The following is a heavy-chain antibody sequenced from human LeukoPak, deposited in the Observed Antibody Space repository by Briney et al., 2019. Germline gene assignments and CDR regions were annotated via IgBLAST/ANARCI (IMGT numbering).Heavy chain of an antibody. D-gene: IGHD6-6*01. V-gene: IGHV4-34*01. CDR1: GGSFSGYY. CDR2: INHSGST. J-gene: IGHJ4*02. CDR3: VRGLVGTDSSSSGGFY. Sequence: SETLSLSCAVYGGSFSGYYWSWVRQPPGKWLEWLGEINHSGSTNYNPSLKSRVTISVDTSKNQFPLKLSSVTAADTAVYSCVRGLVGTDSSSSGGFYWGQGTLVTVSS.